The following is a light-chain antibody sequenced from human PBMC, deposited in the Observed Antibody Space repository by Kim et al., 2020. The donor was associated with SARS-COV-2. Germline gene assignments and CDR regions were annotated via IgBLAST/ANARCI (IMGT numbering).Light chain of an antibody. Sequence: SLVGDRVTISCRDTQDLNYSSARSQDQPGKPPRSLLYVASSLHSFIPSKFDGSGSGTDFTHTTSSLQPEDLATQYSQKYTIFPSTSGQGTNLDIK. CDR3: QKYTIFPST. V-gene: IGKV1-16*02. CDR1: QDLNYS. CDR2: VAS. J-gene: IGKJ1*01.